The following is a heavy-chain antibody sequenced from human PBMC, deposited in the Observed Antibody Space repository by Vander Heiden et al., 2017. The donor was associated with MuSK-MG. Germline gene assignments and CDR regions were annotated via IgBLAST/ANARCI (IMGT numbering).Heavy chain of an antibody. V-gene: IGHV3-48*01. CDR3: AWEEGFGELLFDN. D-gene: IGHD3-10*01. CDR2: ISGSTTNI. Sequence: EVQLVESGGGLVQPGGSLRLSCAASGFTFSSYSMNWVRQAPGKGLEWVSYISGSTTNIHYADSVKGRFTVSRDNAKNSLYLQMNGLRAEDTAVYYCAWEEGFGELLFDNWGQGTLVTVSS. J-gene: IGHJ4*02. CDR1: GFTFSSYS.